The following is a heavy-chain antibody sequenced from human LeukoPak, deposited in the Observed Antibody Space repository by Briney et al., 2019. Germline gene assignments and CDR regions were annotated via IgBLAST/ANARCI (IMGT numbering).Heavy chain of an antibody. V-gene: IGHV3-74*01. CDR1: GFAVGSNW. CDR2: ISPDARTI. D-gene: IGHD6-13*01. J-gene: IGHJ4*02. Sequence: GWSLRLSCAASGFAVGSNWMHWVRQAPGKGLVWVSHISPDARTITYAAFVKGRFTISRDNAKNTLYLQMNSLRAEDTALYYCVRGQATAWGLDYWGQGTLVTVSS. CDR3: VRGQATAWGLDY.